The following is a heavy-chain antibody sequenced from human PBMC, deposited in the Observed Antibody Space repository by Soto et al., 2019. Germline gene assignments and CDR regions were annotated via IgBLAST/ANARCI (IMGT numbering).Heavy chain of an antibody. D-gene: IGHD3-3*01. CDR2: MNPNSGNT. CDR1: GYTFTSYD. J-gene: IGHJ5*02. CDR3: ARGINYDFWSGPDH. Sequence: ASVKVSCKASGYTFTSYDINWVRQATGQGLEWMGWMNPNSGNTGYAQKFQGRVTMTRNTSISTAYMELSSLRSEDTAVYYCARGINYDFWSGPDHWGQGTLVTVSS. V-gene: IGHV1-8*01.